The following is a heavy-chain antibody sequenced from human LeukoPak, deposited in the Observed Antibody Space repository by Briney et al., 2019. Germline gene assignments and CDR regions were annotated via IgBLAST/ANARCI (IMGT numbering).Heavy chain of an antibody. CDR3: AKGSAAGRPYYFDY. V-gene: IGHV3-30*04. CDR1: GFTFSSYA. D-gene: IGHD6-25*01. J-gene: IGHJ4*02. Sequence: GGSLRLSCAASGFTFSSYAMHWVRQAPGKGLEWVAVISYDGSNKYYADSVKGRFTISKDSSKTILYLQMNSLRAEDAAVYFCAKGSAAGRPYYFDYWGQGTLVTVSS. CDR2: ISYDGSNK.